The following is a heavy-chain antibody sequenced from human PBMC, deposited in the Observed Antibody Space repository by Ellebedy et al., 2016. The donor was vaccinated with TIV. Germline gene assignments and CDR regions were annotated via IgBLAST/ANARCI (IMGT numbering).Heavy chain of an antibody. V-gene: IGHV4-59*11. J-gene: IGHJ4*02. CDR3: TRGGTSYSDY. CDR2: MYYSGST. CDR1: GGSISSHY. Sequence: GSLRLSCTVSGGSISSHYWSWIRKPPGKGLEWIGYMYYSGSTNYNPSLKSRVTISVDTSKNQYSLKLSSVTAADTAMYYCTRGGTSYSDYWGQGTLVTVSS. D-gene: IGHD1-1*01.